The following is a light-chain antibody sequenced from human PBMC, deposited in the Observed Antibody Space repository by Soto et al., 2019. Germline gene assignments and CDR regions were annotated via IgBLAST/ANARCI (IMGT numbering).Light chain of an antibody. V-gene: IGLV2-23*01. CDR3: CSYAAYSTSV. Sequence: QSVLTQPASVSGSPGQSITISCTGGGSDVGSYNLVSWYQQHPGKAPKLMIYEGSKRPSGVSNRFSGFKSGNTASLTISGLQAEDEADYYCCSYAAYSTSVFGTGTKLTVL. J-gene: IGLJ1*01. CDR2: EGS. CDR1: GSDVGSYNL.